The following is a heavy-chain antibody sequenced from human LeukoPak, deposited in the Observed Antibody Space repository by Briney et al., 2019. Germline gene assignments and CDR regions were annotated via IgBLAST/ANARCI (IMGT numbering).Heavy chain of an antibody. D-gene: IGHD3-10*01. V-gene: IGHV1-18*01. CDR2: ISAYNGNT. Sequence: ASVKVSCKASGYTFTSYGISWVRQAPGQGPEWMGWISAYNGNTNYAQKLQGRVTMTTDTSTSTAYMELRSLRSDDTAVYYCAGDRSGGSNYNYWGQGPWSPSPQ. CDR3: AGDRSGGSNYNY. J-gene: IGHJ4*02. CDR1: GYTFTSYG.